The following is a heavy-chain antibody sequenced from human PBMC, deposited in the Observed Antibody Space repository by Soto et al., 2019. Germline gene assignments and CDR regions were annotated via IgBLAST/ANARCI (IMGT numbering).Heavy chain of an antibody. Sequence: QVKLQESGPGLVKPSDTLSLTCTVSGYSISRNGWWGWIRQPPGKELEWIGYMSSSGLTYYNPSLESRVTTSLDTSKNQFSLNLSSVTAVDTAVYYCARVKDGNWFDSWGQGTLVTVSS. CDR1: GYSISRNGW. CDR3: ARVKDGNWFDS. CDR2: MSSSGLT. V-gene: IGHV4-28*03. J-gene: IGHJ5*01.